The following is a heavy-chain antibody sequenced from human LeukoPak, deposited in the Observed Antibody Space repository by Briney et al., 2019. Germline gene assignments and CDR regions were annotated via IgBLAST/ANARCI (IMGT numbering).Heavy chain of an antibody. CDR1: GGSISSYY. CDR2: IYTSGST. J-gene: IGHJ4*02. V-gene: IGHV4-4*07. Sequence: SETLSLTCTVSGGSISSYYWSWIRQPAGEGLEWIGRIYTSGSTNYNPSLKSRVTMSVDTSKNQFSLKLSSVTAADTAVYYCVRASTVVGATDEGYYFDYWGQGTLVTVSS. D-gene: IGHD1-26*01. CDR3: VRASTVVGATDEGYYFDY.